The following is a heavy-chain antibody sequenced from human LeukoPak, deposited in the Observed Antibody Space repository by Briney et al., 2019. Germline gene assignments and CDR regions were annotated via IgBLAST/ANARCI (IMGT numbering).Heavy chain of an antibody. J-gene: IGHJ5*02. CDR1: GYTFTSYG. D-gene: IGHD3-16*01. V-gene: IGHV1-18*01. CDR3: ARVSFNYDYVWGSYSRFDP. CDR2: ISAYNGNT. Sequence: GASVKVSCKASGYTFTSYGISWVRQAPGQGLEWMGWISAYNGNTNYAQKLQGRVTMTTDTSTSTDYMELRSLRSDDTAVYYCARVSFNYDYVWGSYSRFDPWGQGTLVTVSS.